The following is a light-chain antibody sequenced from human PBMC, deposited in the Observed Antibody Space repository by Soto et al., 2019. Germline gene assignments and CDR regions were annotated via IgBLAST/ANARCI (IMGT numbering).Light chain of an antibody. J-gene: IGKJ2*01. CDR3: QQYNNWPQRYT. V-gene: IGKV3-15*01. CDR2: GAS. Sequence: EIVMTQSPATLSVSPGERATLSCRASQSVSSNLAWYQQKPGQAPRLLIYGASTRATGIPARFSGSGSGTEFTLTFSSLQSEDFAVYYCQQYNNWPQRYTFGQGTKLEIK. CDR1: QSVSSN.